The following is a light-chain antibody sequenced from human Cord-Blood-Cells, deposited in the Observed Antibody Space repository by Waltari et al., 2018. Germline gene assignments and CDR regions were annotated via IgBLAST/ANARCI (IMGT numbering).Light chain of an antibody. Sequence: EIVLTQSPGTLSLSPGERATLSCRASQSVSSSYLAWYQQKPGQAPRLLIYGASSRATGIPDSFSGSGSGTDFTLTISRLEPEDFAVYYCQQYGSSPTWTFGQGTKWEIK. CDR1: QSVSSSY. J-gene: IGKJ1*01. V-gene: IGKV3-20*01. CDR3: QQYGSSPTWT. CDR2: GAS.